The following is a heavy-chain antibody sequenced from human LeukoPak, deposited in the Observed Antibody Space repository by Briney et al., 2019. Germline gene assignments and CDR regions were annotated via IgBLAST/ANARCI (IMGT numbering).Heavy chain of an antibody. CDR3: ASELWFGESNALDT. D-gene: IGHD3-10*01. CDR1: GFDFKTYE. Sequence: GGSLRLSCAASGFDFKTYEMNWVRQAPGKGLGWISYISGKNTINYADSVKGRFTISRDNTKNSLYLQMNSLRAEDTAVYYCASELWFGESNALDTWGQGTVVTVSS. J-gene: IGHJ3*02. V-gene: IGHV3-48*03. CDR2: ISGKNTI.